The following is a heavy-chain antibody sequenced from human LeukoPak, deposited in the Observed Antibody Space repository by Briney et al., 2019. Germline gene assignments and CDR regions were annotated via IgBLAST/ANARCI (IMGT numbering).Heavy chain of an antibody. Sequence: PSETLSLTCTVSGGSISSYYWSWIRQPPGEGLEWIGYIYYTGSTNYNPSLQSRVTISVDTSKTQFSLKLSSVTAADTAVYYCARETPPNYYDSSGYYYYFDYWGQGTLVTVSS. D-gene: IGHD3-22*01. V-gene: IGHV4-59*01. J-gene: IGHJ4*02. CDR1: GGSISSYY. CDR3: ARETPPNYYDSSGYYYYFDY. CDR2: IYYTGST.